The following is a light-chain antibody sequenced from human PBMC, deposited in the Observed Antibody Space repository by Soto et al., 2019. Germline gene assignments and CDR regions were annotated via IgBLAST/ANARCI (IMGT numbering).Light chain of an antibody. J-gene: IGLJ3*02. CDR3: AAWDDSLNGWV. V-gene: IGLV1-44*01. Sequence: QSVLTQPPSASGTPVQRVTIACSGSSSNIGTNSANWYQQLPGTAPKLLIHTNKQRPSGGADRFSGSRSGTSASLAISGLQSEDEADYHCAAWDDSLNGWVFGGGTKLTVL. CDR2: TNK. CDR1: SSNIGTNS.